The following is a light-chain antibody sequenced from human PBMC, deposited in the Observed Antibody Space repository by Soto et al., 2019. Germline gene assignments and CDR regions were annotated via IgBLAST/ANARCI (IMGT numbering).Light chain of an antibody. V-gene: IGKV1-39*01. CDR3: QQSDSPPFT. CDR1: QSISNH. CDR2: AAS. Sequence: DIQMTQSPSSLSAFVGDRVTITCRASQSISNHLNWYQQKPGKAPQLLIHAASSLQSGVPSRFSGSGSGTDFTLTISSLQPEDFASYYCQQSDSPPFTFGPGTKVDIK. J-gene: IGKJ3*01.